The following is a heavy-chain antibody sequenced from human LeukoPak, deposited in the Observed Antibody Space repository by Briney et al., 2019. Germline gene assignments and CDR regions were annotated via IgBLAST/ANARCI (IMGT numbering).Heavy chain of an antibody. D-gene: IGHD4-17*01. V-gene: IGHV3-33*01. J-gene: IGHJ4*02. CDR2: IWYDGSNK. CDR3: AREEDNSDEYLREDY. CDR1: GFTFSSYG. Sequence: PGGSLRLSCAASGFTFSSYGMHWVRQAPGKGLEWVAVIWYDGSNKYYADSVKGRFTISRDNAKNSVYLQMNSLRAEDTAVYYCAREEDNSDEYLREDYWGQGTLVTVSS.